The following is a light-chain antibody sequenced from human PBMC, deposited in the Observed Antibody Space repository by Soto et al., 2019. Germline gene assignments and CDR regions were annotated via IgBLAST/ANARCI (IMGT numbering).Light chain of an antibody. Sequence: QPVLTQSPSASASLGASVKLTCTLSSGHDSYAIAWHQQQPEKGPRYLMKVNSDGSHIKGDGIPDRFSGSSSGTDRYLTISSLQSEDEADYYCQTWATDIRLFGDGTKVTVL. J-gene: IGLJ1*01. V-gene: IGLV4-69*01. CDR1: SGHDSYA. CDR3: QTWATDIRL. CDR2: VNSDGSH.